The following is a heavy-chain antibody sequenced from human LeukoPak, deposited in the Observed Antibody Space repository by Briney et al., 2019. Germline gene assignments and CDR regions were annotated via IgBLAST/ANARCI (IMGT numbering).Heavy chain of an antibody. CDR2: IYSGGAT. CDR1: GFNVDTNF. J-gene: IGHJ4*02. D-gene: IGHD4-17*01. V-gene: IGHV3-53*01. CDR3: ARDDSGDWYWGW. Sequence: GGSLRLSCAASGFNVDTNFMSWVRQAPGKGLEWVSVIYSGGATFYADSVKGRFTISRDTSKSTLNPQMNSLRAEDTAVYYCARDDSGDWYWGWWGQGTLVTVSS.